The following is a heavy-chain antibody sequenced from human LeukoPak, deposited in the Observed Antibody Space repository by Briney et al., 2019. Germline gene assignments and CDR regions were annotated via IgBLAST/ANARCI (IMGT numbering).Heavy chain of an antibody. V-gene: IGHV1-2*02. Sequence: GASVKVSCKASGYTFTGYYMHWVRQAPGQGLEWMGWINPNSGGTNYAQKLQGRVTMTRDTSISTAYMELSRLRSDDTAVYYCATYCSSTSCYHWCDPWGQGTLVTVSS. J-gene: IGHJ5*02. CDR1: GYTFTGYY. CDR3: ATYCSSTSCYHWCDP. CDR2: INPNSGGT. D-gene: IGHD2-2*01.